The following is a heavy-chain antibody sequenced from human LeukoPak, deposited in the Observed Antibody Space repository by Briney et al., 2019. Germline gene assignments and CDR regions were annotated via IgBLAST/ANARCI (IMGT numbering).Heavy chain of an antibody. CDR3: ARDADPYYDFWSGYPEDY. J-gene: IGHJ4*02. Sequence: GGSLRLSCAASGFTFSTYWMHWVRQAPGKGLEWVSSISSSSSYIYYADSVKGRFTISRDNAKNSLYLQMNSLRAEDTAVYYCARDADPYYDFWSGYPEDYWGQGTLVTVSS. CDR2: ISSSSSYI. V-gene: IGHV3-21*01. D-gene: IGHD3-3*01. CDR1: GFTFSTYW.